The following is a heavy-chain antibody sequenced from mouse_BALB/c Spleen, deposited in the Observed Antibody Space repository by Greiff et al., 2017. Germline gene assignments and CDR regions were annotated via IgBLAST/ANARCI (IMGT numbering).Heavy chain of an antibody. D-gene: IGHD1-1*01. CDR2: IYPGDGDT. J-gene: IGHJ2*01. CDR1: GYTFTSYW. V-gene: IGHV1-87*01. Sequence: QVQLQQSGAELARPGASVKLSCKASGYTFTSYWMQWVKQRPGQGLEWIGAIYPGDGDTRYTQKFKGKATLTADKSSSTAYMQLSSLASEDSAVYYCARYYYGSSYFDYWGQGTTLTVSS. CDR3: ARYYYGSSYFDY.